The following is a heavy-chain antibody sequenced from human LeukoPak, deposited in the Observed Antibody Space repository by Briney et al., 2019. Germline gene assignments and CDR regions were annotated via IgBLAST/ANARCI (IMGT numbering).Heavy chain of an antibody. CDR3: ARGNYYDSSAPNGMDV. V-gene: IGHV6-1*01. Sequence: SQTLSLTCAISGGSVSSNSAAWNWIRQSPSRGLEWLGRTYYRSKWYNDYAVSVKSRITINPDTSKNQFSLQLNSVTPEDTAVYYCARGNYYDSSAPNGMDVWGQGTTVTVSS. CDR2: TYYRSKWYN. CDR1: GGSVSSNSAA. D-gene: IGHD3-22*01. J-gene: IGHJ6*02.